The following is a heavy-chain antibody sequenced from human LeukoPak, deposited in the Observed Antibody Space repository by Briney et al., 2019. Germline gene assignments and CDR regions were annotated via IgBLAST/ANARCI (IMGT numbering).Heavy chain of an antibody. D-gene: IGHD2-2*01. Sequence: SETLSLTCTVSGGSISSSSYYWGWIRQPPGKGLEWIGSIYYSGSTLYNPSLRSRITISLDTSKNHFSLKLSSVTAADTAVYYCARVGDIVVVPAANYGMDVWGQGTTVTVSS. V-gene: IGHV4-39*02. J-gene: IGHJ6*02. CDR1: GGSISSSSYY. CDR3: ARVGDIVVVPAANYGMDV. CDR2: IYYSGST.